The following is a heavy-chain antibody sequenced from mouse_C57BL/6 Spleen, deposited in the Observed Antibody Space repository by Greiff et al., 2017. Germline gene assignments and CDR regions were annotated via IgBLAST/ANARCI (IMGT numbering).Heavy chain of an antibody. J-gene: IGHJ2*01. CDR1: GYAFSSSW. Sequence: QVQLQQSGPELVKPGASVKISCKASGYAFSSSWMNWVKQRPGKGLEWIGRIYPGDGDTNYNGKFKGKDTLTADKSSSTAYMPLRSLTSEDSAVYFCARSVIYVSYVFDDWGQGTTLTVSS. CDR3: ARSVIYVSYVFDD. V-gene: IGHV1-82*01. D-gene: IGHD2-3*01. CDR2: IYPGDGDT.